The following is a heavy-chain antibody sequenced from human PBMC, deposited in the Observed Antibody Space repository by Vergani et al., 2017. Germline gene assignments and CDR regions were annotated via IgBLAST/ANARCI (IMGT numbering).Heavy chain of an antibody. J-gene: IGHJ4*02. Sequence: QVQLVQSGAEVKKPGSSVKVPCKASGGTFSSYAISWVRQAPGQGLEWMGGIIPIFGTANYAQKFQGRITITADESTSTAYMERSSLRSEDTAVYYCAGEGRGYYDSNGYPHWGQGTLVTVSS. CDR1: GGTFSSYA. V-gene: IGHV1-69*01. D-gene: IGHD3-22*01. CDR3: AGEGRGYYDSNGYPH. CDR2: IIPIFGTA.